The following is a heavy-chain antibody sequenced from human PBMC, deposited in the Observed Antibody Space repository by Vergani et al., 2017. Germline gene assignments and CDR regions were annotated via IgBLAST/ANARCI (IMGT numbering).Heavy chain of an antibody. V-gene: IGHV4-61*01. CDR3: ARSRIYDGAGSPDY. CDR2: VSFRGDT. J-gene: IGHJ4*02. Sequence: QVQLQESGPGLVKPSETLSLTCTVSGGSVSSGSYYWSWIRQPPGKGLEWMGYVSFRGDTLYDPSVKGRMTISLNTSSNQFSLYLTSVTAADTAVYYCARSRIYDGAGSPDYWGQGTLVTVSS. D-gene: IGHD3-10*01. CDR1: GGSVSSGSYY.